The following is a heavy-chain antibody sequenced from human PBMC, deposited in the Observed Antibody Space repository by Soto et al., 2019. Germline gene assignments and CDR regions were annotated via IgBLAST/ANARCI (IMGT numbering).Heavy chain of an antibody. V-gene: IGHV3-23*01. CDR3: AKGNIVVVAAAIDS. J-gene: IGHJ4*02. CDR1: GFTFSNYA. CDR2: ISGSGGST. Sequence: GGSLRLSCAASGFTFSNYAMNWVRQAPGKGLEWVSGISGSGGSTYYADSVKGRFTISRDNAKNTLYLQMNSLRVEDTAVYYCAKGNIVVVAAAIDSWGQGTLVTVSS. D-gene: IGHD2-2*02.